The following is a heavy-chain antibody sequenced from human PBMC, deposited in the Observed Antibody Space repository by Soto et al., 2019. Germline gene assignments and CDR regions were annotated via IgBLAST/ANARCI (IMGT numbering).Heavy chain of an antibody. CDR2: VYHTGRT. CDR1: GGSFKSGSYS. V-gene: IGHV4-61*01. Sequence: QVQLQESGPGLVKPSETLSLTCTVSGGSFKSGSYSWSWIRQPPGKGLEWIGCVYHTGRTSYNPFLKSRVSISMDTSKNQFSLNLDSVTAADTAVYFCARDFAYFDSWGQGTLVTVSS. CDR3: ARDFAYFDS. D-gene: IGHD3-3*01. J-gene: IGHJ4*02.